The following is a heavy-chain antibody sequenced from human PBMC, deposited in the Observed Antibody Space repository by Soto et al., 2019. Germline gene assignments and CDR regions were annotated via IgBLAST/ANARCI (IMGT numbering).Heavy chain of an antibody. CDR1: GGSVSSGSYY. CDR2: IYYSGST. Sequence: SETLSLTCTVSGGSVSSGSYYWSWIRQPPGKGLEWIGYIYYSGSTNYNPSLKSRVTISVDTSKNQFSLKLSSVTAADTAVYYCARGLGGSCYFDYWGQGTLVTVSS. D-gene: IGHD1-26*01. V-gene: IGHV4-61*01. CDR3: ARGLGGSCYFDY. J-gene: IGHJ4*02.